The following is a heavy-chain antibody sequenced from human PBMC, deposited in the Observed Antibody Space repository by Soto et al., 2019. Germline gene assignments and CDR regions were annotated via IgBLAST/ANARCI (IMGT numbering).Heavy chain of an antibody. Sequence: QVQLVESGGGVVQPGRSLRLSCAASGFTFSSYAMHWVRQAPGKGLEWVALISYDGSNKYYADSVKGRFTISRDNSKNTLYLQMNSLTPEDTAVYYCARGYSWTYPPRDYWGQGTLVTVSS. CDR2: ISYDGSNK. D-gene: IGHD1-26*01. J-gene: IGHJ4*02. CDR3: ARGYSWTYPPRDY. V-gene: IGHV3-30-3*01. CDR1: GFTFSSYA.